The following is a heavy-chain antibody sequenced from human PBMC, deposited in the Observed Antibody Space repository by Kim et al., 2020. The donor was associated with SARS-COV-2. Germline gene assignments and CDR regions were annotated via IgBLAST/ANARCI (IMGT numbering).Heavy chain of an antibody. CDR3: ARDLDSSGWGGVVYFDY. Sequence: GGSLRLSCAASGFTFSSYSMNWVRQAPGKGLEWVSSISSSSSYIYYADSVKGRFTISRDNAKNSLYLQMNSLRAEDTAVYYCARDLDSSGWGGVVYFDYWGQGTLVTVSS. D-gene: IGHD6-19*01. V-gene: IGHV3-21*01. J-gene: IGHJ4*02. CDR2: ISSSSSYI. CDR1: GFTFSSYS.